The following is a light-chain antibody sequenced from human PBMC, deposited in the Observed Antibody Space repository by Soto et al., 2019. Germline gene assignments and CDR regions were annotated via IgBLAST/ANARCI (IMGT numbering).Light chain of an antibody. CDR1: QSISSY. CDR2: DAS. Sequence: DIQMTQSPSSLSASVGDRATISCRASQSISSYLTWYQQKVGKAPRLLIYDASSLQSGVPSRFSGSGSGTDLTLTISSMNPEDSATYYCQQSHTTPLTFGGGTKVDIK. V-gene: IGKV1-39*01. CDR3: QQSHTTPLT. J-gene: IGKJ4*01.